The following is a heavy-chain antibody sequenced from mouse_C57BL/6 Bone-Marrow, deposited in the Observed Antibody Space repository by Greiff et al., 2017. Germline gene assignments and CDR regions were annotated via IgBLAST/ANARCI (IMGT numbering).Heavy chain of an antibody. CDR1: GYTFSDYN. CDR2: INPNNGGT. V-gene: IGHV1-18*01. Sequence: VQLKQSGPELVKPGASVKIPCKASGYTFSDYNMDWVKQSHGQSLEWIGDINPNNGGTNYNQKFKGKATMTVDQSSSKAYMELSSLTAEDTAVYYCASGPPYFDYWGQGTTLTVSS. CDR3: ASGPPYFDY. J-gene: IGHJ2*01.